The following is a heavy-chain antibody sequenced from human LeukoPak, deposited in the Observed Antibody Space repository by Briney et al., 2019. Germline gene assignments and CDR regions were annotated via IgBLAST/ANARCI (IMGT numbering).Heavy chain of an antibody. Sequence: SVKLSCKASGGTFSSYAISWVRQAPGQGLESMGGIIPIFGTANYAQKFQRRVTITTDESTSTAYMDLLRAEDEDMYLYYGARDRISAAGFDYWGQGTLVTVSS. D-gene: IGHD6-13*01. V-gene: IGHV1-69*05. CDR3: ARDRISAAGFDY. CDR2: IIPIFGTA. J-gene: IGHJ4*02. CDR1: GGTFSSYA.